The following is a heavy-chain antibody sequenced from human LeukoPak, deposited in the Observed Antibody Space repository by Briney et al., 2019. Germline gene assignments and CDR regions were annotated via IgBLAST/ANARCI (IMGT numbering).Heavy chain of an antibody. CDR1: GGSISSYY. D-gene: IGHD2-2*01. Sequence: SETLSLTCSVSGGSISSYYWSWIRQPAGKGLEWIGRIYTSGSTNYNPSLTSRVTMSVDTSKNQFSLKLTSVTAADTAVYYCARDRCNSTTCASRGAFDIWGQGTMVTVS. CDR2: IYTSGST. V-gene: IGHV4-4*07. CDR3: ARDRCNSTTCASRGAFDI. J-gene: IGHJ3*02.